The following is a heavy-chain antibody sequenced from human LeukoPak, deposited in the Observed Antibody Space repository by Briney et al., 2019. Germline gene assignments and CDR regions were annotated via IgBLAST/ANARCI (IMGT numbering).Heavy chain of an antibody. V-gene: IGHV3-23*01. CDR2: TGGSGDST. Sequence: ETLSLTCTVSGGSISSSSYYWGWIRQPPGKGLEWVSATGGSGDSTYYADSMKGRFSISRDNSKNTLYLQMNNLRAEDTAVYYCAKYLGSSGWDYWGQGTLVTVSS. D-gene: IGHD6-19*01. CDR3: AKYLGSSGWDY. CDR1: GGSISSSSYY. J-gene: IGHJ4*02.